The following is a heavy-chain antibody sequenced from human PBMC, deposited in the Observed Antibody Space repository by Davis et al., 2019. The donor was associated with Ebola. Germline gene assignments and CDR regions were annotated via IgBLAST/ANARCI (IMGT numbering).Heavy chain of an antibody. Sequence: ASVKVSCKASGYTFTSYDINWVRQATGQGLEWMGRINPNSGGTNYAQKFQGRVTMTRDTSISTAYMELSRLRSDDTAVYYCARDRSPLGYYYYGMDVWGKGTTVTVSS. CDR2: INPNSGGT. D-gene: IGHD1-26*01. CDR3: ARDRSPLGYYYYGMDV. J-gene: IGHJ6*04. CDR1: GYTFTSYD. V-gene: IGHV1-2*06.